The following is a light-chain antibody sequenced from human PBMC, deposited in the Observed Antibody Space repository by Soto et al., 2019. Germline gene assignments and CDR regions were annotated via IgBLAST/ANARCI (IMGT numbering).Light chain of an antibody. Sequence: DIQVTQYPSSVSASVGDRVTITCGARQDIAGYLAWYQHKPGRTPELLIHGASRLQSGVPARFSGSGSGTDFTLSINSLQPEDFATYYCQQAYSFPITFGQGTRLEIK. CDR1: QDIAGY. CDR3: QQAYSFPIT. V-gene: IGKV1D-12*01. CDR2: GAS. J-gene: IGKJ5*01.